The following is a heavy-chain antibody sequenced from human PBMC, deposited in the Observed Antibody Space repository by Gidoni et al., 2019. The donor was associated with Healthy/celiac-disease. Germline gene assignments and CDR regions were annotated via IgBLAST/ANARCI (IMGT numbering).Heavy chain of an antibody. Sequence: QLQLHEPGPRLVKPSETLSLTCPVSGGSILSSSYYWGWLRQPPGKGLEWIGSIYYSGRTYYNPSRKSRVTISVDTSKNQFSRKLSSVTAADTAVYYCARHLRVARDYYGPQYYFDYWGQGTRVTVSS. V-gene: IGHV4-39*01. D-gene: IGHD3-10*01. CDR3: ARHLRVARDYYGPQYYFDY. CDR1: GGSILSSSYY. J-gene: IGHJ4*02. CDR2: IYYSGRT.